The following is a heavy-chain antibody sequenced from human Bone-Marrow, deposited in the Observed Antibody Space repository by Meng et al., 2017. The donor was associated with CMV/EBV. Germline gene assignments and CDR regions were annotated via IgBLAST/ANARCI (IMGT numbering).Heavy chain of an antibody. J-gene: IGHJ4*02. CDR2: IYSGGTT. CDR3: ARDYPGYCSSTSCPVDY. CDR1: GFTFSSYW. Sequence: GESLKISCAASGFTFSSYWMSWVRQAPGKGLEWVSVIYSGGTTYYADSVKGRFTISRDNSKNTLYLQMNSLRAEDTAVYYCARDYPGYCSSTSCPVDYWGQGTLVTVSS. V-gene: IGHV3-66*02. D-gene: IGHD2-2*01.